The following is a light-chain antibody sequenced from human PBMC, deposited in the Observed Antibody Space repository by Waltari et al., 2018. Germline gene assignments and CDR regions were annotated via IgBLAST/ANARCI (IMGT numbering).Light chain of an antibody. V-gene: IGKV3-20*01. Sequence: EIVLTQSPGTLSLSPGERATLSCRASQSVSSGYLAWFQQKPGQAPRLLISAASSRSTGVPDRFSGGGSGTYVTLTISSLEPEDFAVYYCQQYSASSVTFGQGTKLEIK. CDR3: QQYSASSVT. J-gene: IGKJ2*01. CDR2: AAS. CDR1: QSVSSGY.